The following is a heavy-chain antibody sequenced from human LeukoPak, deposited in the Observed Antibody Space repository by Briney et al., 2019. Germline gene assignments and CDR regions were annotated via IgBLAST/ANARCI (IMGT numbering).Heavy chain of an antibody. D-gene: IGHD5-18*01. CDR3: ARVRDSYVVDY. CDR1: GYPISTGYY. V-gene: IGHV4-38-2*02. J-gene: IGHJ4*02. CDR2: LYRDVST. Sequence: TAETLSLIRTVSGYPISTGYYWDWVPQSPGIGLEWIGSLYRDVSTYYNPSLKSRVTISVDTSKNQFSLKLSSVTAADTAVYYCARVRDSYVVDYWGQGTLVTVSS.